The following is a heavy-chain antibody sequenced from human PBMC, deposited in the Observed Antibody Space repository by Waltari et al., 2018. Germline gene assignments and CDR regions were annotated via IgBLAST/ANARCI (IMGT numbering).Heavy chain of an antibody. CDR1: GGSVVGNY. Sequence: QVQLHESGPGLVQPSETPSLACAVAGGSVVGNYWSWIRQSAGKGMEWIGRIYVGGTTNYNPALSGRVSMSVDMSKNQIFLKIMSVTAADTGVYYCARETRHGDWFDPWGQGTLVTVSS. J-gene: IGHJ5*02. D-gene: IGHD3-16*01. V-gene: IGHV4-4*07. CDR3: ARETRHGDWFDP. CDR2: IYVGGTT.